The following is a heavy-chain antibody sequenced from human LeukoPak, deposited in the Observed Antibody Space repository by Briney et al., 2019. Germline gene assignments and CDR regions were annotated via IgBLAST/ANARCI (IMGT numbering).Heavy chain of an antibody. J-gene: IGHJ4*02. CDR1: GFTFSNGW. Sequence: GGSLRLSCPACGFTFSNGWMNWVRQAPGKGLEWVGHIKSNTDGGTTDCGAPVKGRFTISRDVSKNTLYLQLNSLKPEDTAVYYCATTNLGAQDLDYWGQGTLVTVSS. V-gene: IGHV3-15*01. CDR2: IKSNTDGGTT. CDR3: ATTNLGAQDLDY. D-gene: IGHD1-26*01.